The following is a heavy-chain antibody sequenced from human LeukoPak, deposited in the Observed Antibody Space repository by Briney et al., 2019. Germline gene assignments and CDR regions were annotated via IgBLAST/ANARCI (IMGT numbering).Heavy chain of an antibody. J-gene: IGHJ4*02. CDR1: GFTFSSYA. CDR2: INAGNGNT. Sequence: GRSLRLSCAASGFTFSSYAMHWVRQAPGQRLEWMGWINAGNGNTKYSQKFQGRVTITRDTSASTAYMGLSSLRSEDTAVYYCARSRGYDYYDYWGQGTLVTVSS. CDR3: ARSRGYDYYDY. D-gene: IGHD5-12*01. V-gene: IGHV1-3*01.